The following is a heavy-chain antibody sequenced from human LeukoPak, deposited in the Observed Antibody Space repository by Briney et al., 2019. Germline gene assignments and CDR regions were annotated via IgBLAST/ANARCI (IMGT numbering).Heavy chain of an antibody. V-gene: IGHV1-18*01. CDR1: GYTFTSYG. Sequence: ASVKVSCKASGYTFTSYGISWVRQAPGQGLKWMGWISAYNGNTNYAQKLQGRVTMTTDTSTSTAYMELRSLRSDDTAVYYCARNTVTSRANYWYFDLWGRGTLVTVSS. J-gene: IGHJ2*01. CDR3: ARNTVTSRANYWYFDL. D-gene: IGHD4-17*01. CDR2: ISAYNGNT.